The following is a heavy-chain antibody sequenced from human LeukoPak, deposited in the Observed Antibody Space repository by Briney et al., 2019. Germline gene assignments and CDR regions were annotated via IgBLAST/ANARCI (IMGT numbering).Heavy chain of an antibody. J-gene: IGHJ4*02. D-gene: IGHD6-13*01. CDR3: ARVVDSSSRYYFDY. CDR1: GYTFTGHF. Sequence: GASVKVSCKASGYTFTGHFMHWVRQAPGQGLVWMGWINPDSGGTAYAQKFQGRVTMTRDPSISTAYMELSRLRSDDTAVYYCARVVDSSSRYYFDYWGQGTLVTVSS. V-gene: IGHV1-2*02. CDR2: INPDSGGT.